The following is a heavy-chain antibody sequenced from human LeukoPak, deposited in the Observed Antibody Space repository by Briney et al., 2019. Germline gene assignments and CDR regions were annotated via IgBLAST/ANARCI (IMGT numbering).Heavy chain of an antibody. CDR3: AKNFWSDKYSYYYMDV. J-gene: IGHJ6*03. CDR2: ISGSGGST. D-gene: IGHD3-3*01. CDR1: GFRFSSYA. Sequence: GGSLRLACAASGFRFSSYAMSWVRQAPGKGLDWVSGISGSGGSTYYADSVRGRFTISRDNSKNMLYLQMSSLRAEDTAVYYCAKNFWSDKYSYYYMDVWGKGTTVTVSS. V-gene: IGHV3-23*01.